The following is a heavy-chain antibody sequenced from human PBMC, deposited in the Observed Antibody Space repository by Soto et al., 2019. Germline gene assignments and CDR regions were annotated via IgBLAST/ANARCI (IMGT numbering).Heavy chain of an antibody. V-gene: IGHV3-53*01. J-gene: IGHJ6*02. D-gene: IGHD4-4*01. CDR1: GFTVSTNY. CDR2: IYSGGST. Sequence: GGSLRLSCAASGFTVSTNYITWVRQAPGKWLEWVSVIYSGGSTYYADSVEGRFTISRDNSKNTVYLQMSSLRAEDTAVYYCARFMTTVTTIYYYYGMDVWGQGTTVNVYS. CDR3: ARFMTTVTTIYYYYGMDV.